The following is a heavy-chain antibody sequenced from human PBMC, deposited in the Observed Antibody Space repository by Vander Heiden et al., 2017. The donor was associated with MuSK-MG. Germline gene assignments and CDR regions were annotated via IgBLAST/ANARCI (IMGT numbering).Heavy chain of an antibody. CDR3: ARGVVGGTRGYYYMDV. CDR1: GGSFSGYY. J-gene: IGHJ6*03. CDR2: INHSGST. D-gene: IGHD3-16*01. Sequence: QVQLQQWAAGLLKPSETLSPTCAVYGGSFSGYYWSWMRQPPGKGLEWIGEINHSGSTNYNPSLKSRVTISVDTSKNQFSLKLSSVTAADTAVYYCARGVVGGTRGYYYMDVWGKGTTVTVSS. V-gene: IGHV4-34*01.